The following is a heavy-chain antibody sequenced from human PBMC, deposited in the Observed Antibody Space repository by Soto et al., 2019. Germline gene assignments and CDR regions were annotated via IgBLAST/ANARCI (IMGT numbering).Heavy chain of an antibody. Sequence: EVQLVESGGGLIQPGGSLRLSCAVSGFTVSNNYMSWVRQAPGKGLEGVSVIYSGGYTAYGDSVKGRFTISRDNSKNTLSLQRKSRRPAATAVYSCGTRGGGGGYWGQGTLVTVSS. J-gene: IGHJ4*02. D-gene: IGHD3-16*01. CDR2: IYSGGYT. CDR3: GTRGGGGGY. V-gene: IGHV3-53*01. CDR1: GFTVSNNY.